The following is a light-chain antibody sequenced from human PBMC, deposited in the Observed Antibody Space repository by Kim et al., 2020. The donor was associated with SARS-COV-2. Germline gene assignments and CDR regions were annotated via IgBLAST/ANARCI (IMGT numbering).Light chain of an antibody. Sequence: DIQLTQSPSSLSASIGDRVTITCRASQDIDNSLAWYQQKPGKVPQLLIYAASTLQTGVPSRFSGSGSGTEFTLTIDSLQTEDVATYYCQKNNSAPLTFGPGTKVDIK. CDR2: AAS. CDR3: QKNNSAPLT. V-gene: IGKV1-27*01. J-gene: IGKJ1*01. CDR1: QDIDNS.